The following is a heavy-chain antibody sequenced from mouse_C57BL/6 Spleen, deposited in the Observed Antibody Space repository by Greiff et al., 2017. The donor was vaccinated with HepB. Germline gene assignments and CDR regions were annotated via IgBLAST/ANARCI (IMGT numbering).Heavy chain of an antibody. J-gene: IGHJ1*03. CDR2: INYDGSST. D-gene: IGHD1-1*01. CDR3: ARRATVVAPDWYFDV. V-gene: IGHV5-16*02. Sequence: EVMLVESEGGLVQPGSSMKLSCTASGFTFSDYYMAWVRQVPEKGLEWVANINYDGSSTYYLDSLKSRFIISRDNAKNILYLQMSSLKSEDTATYYCARRATVVAPDWYFDVWGTGTTVTVSS. CDR1: GFTFSDYY.